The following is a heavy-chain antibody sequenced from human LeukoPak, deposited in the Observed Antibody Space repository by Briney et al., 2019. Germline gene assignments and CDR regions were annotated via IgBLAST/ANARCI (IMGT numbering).Heavy chain of an antibody. Sequence: SETLSLTCAVYGGSFSGYYWSWIRQPPGKGLEWIGEINHSGNTNYNPSLKGRVTISVDTSKNHFSLNLSSVTAADTAIYYCAARDILTGLHDYWGQGTLVTVSS. CDR3: AARDILTGLHDY. CDR1: GGSFSGYY. V-gene: IGHV4-34*01. CDR2: INHSGNT. J-gene: IGHJ4*02. D-gene: IGHD3-9*01.